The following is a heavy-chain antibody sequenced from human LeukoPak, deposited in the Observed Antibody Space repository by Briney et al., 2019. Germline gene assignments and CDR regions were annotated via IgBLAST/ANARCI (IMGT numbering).Heavy chain of an antibody. Sequence: PGGSLRHTCAASGFTFSSYGMHWVRQAPGKGLEWVAVISYDGSNKYYADSVKGRFTISRDNSKNTLYLQMNSLRAEDTAVYYCARERLSAFDIWGQGTMVTVSS. D-gene: IGHD1-1*01. CDR1: GFTFSSYG. CDR2: ISYDGSNK. CDR3: ARERLSAFDI. V-gene: IGHV3-30*03. J-gene: IGHJ3*02.